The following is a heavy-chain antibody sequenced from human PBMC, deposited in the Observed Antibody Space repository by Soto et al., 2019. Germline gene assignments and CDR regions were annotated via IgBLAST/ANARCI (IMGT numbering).Heavy chain of an antibody. V-gene: IGHV3-48*01. Sequence: GGSLRLSCAASGFTFSSYSMNWVRQAPGKGLEWVSYISSSSSTIYYADSVKGRFTISRDNAKNSLYLQINSLRAEDTAVYYCARVYSSPGYWGQGTLVTVSS. CDR1: GFTFSSYS. D-gene: IGHD6-13*01. J-gene: IGHJ4*02. CDR3: ARVYSSPGY. CDR2: ISSSSSTI.